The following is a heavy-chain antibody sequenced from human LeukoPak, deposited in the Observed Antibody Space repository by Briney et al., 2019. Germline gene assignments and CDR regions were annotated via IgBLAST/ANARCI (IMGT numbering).Heavy chain of an antibody. CDR1: GGPINRYY. V-gene: IGHV4-59*01. CDR3: ARAYSFNWFDP. Sequence: PSEPLTLTCTVSGGPINRYYWSWLRQPPGKGLEWIGYIYYSGSTNYNPSLKSRVTISVDTSKNQFSLKLSSVTAADTAVYYCARAYSFNWFDPWGQGTLVTVSS. J-gene: IGHJ5*02. CDR2: IYYSGST. D-gene: IGHD2-15*01.